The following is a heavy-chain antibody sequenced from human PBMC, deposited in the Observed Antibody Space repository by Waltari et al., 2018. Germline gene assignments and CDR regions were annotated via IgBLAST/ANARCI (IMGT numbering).Heavy chain of an antibody. V-gene: IGHV3-9*01. D-gene: IGHD6-13*01. CDR3: AKDLGKQLVYFDY. Sequence: EVQLVESGGGLVQPGRSLRLSCAASGFTFDDYAMHWVRQAPGKGLEWVSGISWNSGSIGDADSVKGRFTISRDNAKNSLYLQMNSLRAEDTALYYCAKDLGKQLVYFDYWGQGTLVTVSS. CDR2: ISWNSGSI. J-gene: IGHJ4*02. CDR1: GFTFDDYA.